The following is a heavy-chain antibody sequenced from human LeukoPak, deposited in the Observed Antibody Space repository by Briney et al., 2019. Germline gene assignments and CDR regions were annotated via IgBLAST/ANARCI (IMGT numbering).Heavy chain of an antibody. V-gene: IGHV1-2*06. CDR3: ARAGYFDY. CDR2: INPNSGDA. J-gene: IGHJ4*02. CDR1: GYTFTAYF. Sequence: ASVKVSCKTSGYTFTAYFLHWVRQAPGQGLEWMGRINPNSGDANYAEQFQGRVTMTRDTSISTAYVERTRPRSDDTAVYYCARAGYFDYWGQGTLVTASS.